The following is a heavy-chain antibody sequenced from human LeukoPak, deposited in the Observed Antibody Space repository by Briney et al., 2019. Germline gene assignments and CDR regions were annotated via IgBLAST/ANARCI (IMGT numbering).Heavy chain of an antibody. CDR1: GGSISSYY. D-gene: IGHD1-1*01. Sequence: SETLSLTCTVSGGSISSYYWSWIRQPPGKGLEWIGYIYYSGSTNYNPSLKSRVTISVDTSKNQFSLKLSSVTAADTAVYYCARALPELERRRQYYFDYWGRGTLVTVSS. CDR2: IYYSGST. CDR3: ARALPELERRRQYYFDY. V-gene: IGHV4-59*01. J-gene: IGHJ4*02.